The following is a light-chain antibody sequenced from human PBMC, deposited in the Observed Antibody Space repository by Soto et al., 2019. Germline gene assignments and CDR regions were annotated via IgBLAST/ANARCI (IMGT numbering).Light chain of an antibody. J-gene: IGLJ2*01. CDR3: AAWDDSLSGPV. Sequence: QSVLTQPPSASGTPGQRVTISCSGSTSNIGSNYVYWYQQLPGTAPKLLIYMNNQWPSGVPDRFSGSKSGTSASLAISGLGSEDEADYYCAAWDDSLSGPVFGGGTKLTVL. CDR2: MNN. V-gene: IGLV1-47*01. CDR1: TSNIGSNY.